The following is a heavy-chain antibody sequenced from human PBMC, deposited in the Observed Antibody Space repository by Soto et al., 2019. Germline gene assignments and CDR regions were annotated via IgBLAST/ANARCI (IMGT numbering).Heavy chain of an antibody. CDR2: IYHRGST. J-gene: IGHJ4*02. V-gene: IGHV4-4*02. Sequence: QVQLQESGPGLLKPSGTLSLTCAVSGGSISSSNWWWWVRHPPGKVLGWVGEIYHRGSTNYNPSPKTRDTISVHKSKNLCSLNLSYVTAADTAVNYCTRDTPHGYSNSWYEFKYFDYWGQGTLVTVSS. CDR1: GGSISSSNW. D-gene: IGHD6-13*01. CDR3: TRDTPHGYSNSWYEFKYFDY.